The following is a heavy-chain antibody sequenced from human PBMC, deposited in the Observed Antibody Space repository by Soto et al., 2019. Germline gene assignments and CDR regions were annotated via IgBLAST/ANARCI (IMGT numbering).Heavy chain of an antibody. J-gene: IGHJ4*02. Sequence: QLQLQESGPGLVKPSETLSLTCTVSGGSISSSSYYWGWIRQPPGKGLEWIGSIYYSGSTYYNPSLKSRVTISVDTSKNQFSLKLSSVTAADTAVYYCARRGATGYFDYWGPGTLVTVSS. CDR1: GGSISSSSYY. CDR2: IYYSGST. D-gene: IGHD5-12*01. CDR3: ARRGATGYFDY. V-gene: IGHV4-39*01.